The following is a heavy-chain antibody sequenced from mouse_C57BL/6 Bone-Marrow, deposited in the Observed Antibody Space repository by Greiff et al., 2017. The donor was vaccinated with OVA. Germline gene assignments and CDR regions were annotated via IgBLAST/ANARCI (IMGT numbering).Heavy chain of an antibody. J-gene: IGHJ2*01. CDR3: ARPLLTVFDY. CDR1: GYTFTSYW. D-gene: IGHD4-1*01. CDR2: IDPSDSYT. V-gene: IGHV1-59*01. Sequence: VQLQQPGAELVRPGTSVKLSCKASGYTFTSYWMHWVKQRPGQGLEWIGVIDPSDSYTNYNQQFKGKATLTVDTSSSTAYMKLSGLTSEDSAVYYGARPLLTVFDYWGQGTTLTVSS.